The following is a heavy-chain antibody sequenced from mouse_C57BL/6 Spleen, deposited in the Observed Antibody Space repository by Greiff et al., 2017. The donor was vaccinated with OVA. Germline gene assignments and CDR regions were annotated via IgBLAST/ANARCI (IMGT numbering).Heavy chain of an antibody. V-gene: IGHV1-59*01. Sequence: QVQLQQPGAELVRPGTSVKLSCKASGYTFTSYWMHWVKQRPGQGLEWIGVIDPSDSYTNYNQKFKGKATLTVDTSSSTAYMQLSSLTSEDSAVYDGARGATRVVATRGKNYFDYWGKGTTLTVSS. CDR1: GYTFTSYW. CDR3: ARGATRVVATRGKNYFDY. J-gene: IGHJ2*01. CDR2: IDPSDSYT. D-gene: IGHD1-1*01.